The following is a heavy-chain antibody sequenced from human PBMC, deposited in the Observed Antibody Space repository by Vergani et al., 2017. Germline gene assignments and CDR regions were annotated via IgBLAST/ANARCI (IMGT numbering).Heavy chain of an antibody. CDR1: GFTFSSYE. V-gene: IGHV3-48*03. CDR2: ISSSGSTI. Sequence: EVQLVESGGGLVQPGGSLRLSCAASGFTFSSYEMNWVRQAPGKGLEWVSYISSSGSTIYYADSVKGRFTISRDNAKNSLDLQMNSLRAEDTAVYYCAREAGYSYGNVDYWGQGTLVTVSS. J-gene: IGHJ4*02. CDR3: AREAGYSYGNVDY. D-gene: IGHD5-18*01.